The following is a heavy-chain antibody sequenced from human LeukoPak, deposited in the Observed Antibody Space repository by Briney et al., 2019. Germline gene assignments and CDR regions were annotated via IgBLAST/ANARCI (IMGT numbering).Heavy chain of an antibody. D-gene: IGHD3-22*01. V-gene: IGHV4-38-2*01. CDR2: IYHSGGS. Sequence: SETLSLTCAVSGYSISSGYYWGWIRQSPGTGLEWIGCIYHSGGSYYNPSLKSRVTISEDTSKNQFSLKLSSMSAADTAVYYCATAVVITPFDYWGQGILVTVSS. CDR1: GYSISSGYY. J-gene: IGHJ4*02. CDR3: ATAVVITPFDY.